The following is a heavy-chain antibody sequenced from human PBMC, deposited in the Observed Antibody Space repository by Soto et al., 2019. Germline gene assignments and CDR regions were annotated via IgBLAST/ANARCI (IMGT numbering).Heavy chain of an antibody. Sequence: QVQLVQSGAEVKKPGSSVKVSCKASGGTFSSYAISCVRQAPGQGLEWMGGIIPIFGTANYAQKFQGRVTITADESTSTAYMELSSLRYEDTAVYYCARGLLAYCGGDCYTDAFDIWGQGTMVTVSS. CDR3: ARGLLAYCGGDCYTDAFDI. CDR1: GGTFSSYA. CDR2: IIPIFGTA. D-gene: IGHD2-21*02. V-gene: IGHV1-69*01. J-gene: IGHJ3*02.